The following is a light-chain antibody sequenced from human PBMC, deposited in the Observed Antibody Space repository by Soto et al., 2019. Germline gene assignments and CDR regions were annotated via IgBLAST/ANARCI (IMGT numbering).Light chain of an antibody. CDR1: SSDVGKYNY. J-gene: IGLJ3*02. V-gene: IGLV2-11*02. CDR3: CSYAGSDTVVV. Sequence: QSVLTQPRSVSGSPGQSVAISCTGGSSDVGKYNYVSWYQHHPGKAPRLMIYDVNKRPSGVPDRFSGSKSGNTASLTISGLQSEDEADYYCCSYAGSDTVVVFGGGTKLTVL. CDR2: DVN.